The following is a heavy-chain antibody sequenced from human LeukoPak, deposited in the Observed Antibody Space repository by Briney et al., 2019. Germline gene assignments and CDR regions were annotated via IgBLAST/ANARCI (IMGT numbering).Heavy chain of an antibody. V-gene: IGHV4-39*07. Sequence: SETLSLTCTVSGGSVRSSSYYWGCIRQPPGKGLEWIGSVHYNGSTCYNPSLGGRVIMSIDTSKNQFSLKLTSATAADTAMHYCARDRGVPRPYYFDQWGQGTLVTVSS. CDR3: ARDRGVPRPYYFDQ. CDR1: GGSVRSSSYY. D-gene: IGHD3-10*01. CDR2: VHYNGST. J-gene: IGHJ4*02.